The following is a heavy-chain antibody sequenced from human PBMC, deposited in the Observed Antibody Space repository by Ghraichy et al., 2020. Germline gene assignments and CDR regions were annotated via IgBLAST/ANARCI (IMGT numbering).Heavy chain of an antibody. V-gene: IGHV3-48*02. D-gene: IGHD1-1*01. J-gene: IGHJ4*02. CDR1: GFTFSSYS. CDR3: ARDFVLAGTLWH. Sequence: GESLNISCAASGFTFSSYSMNWVRQAPGKGLEWVSYIGGTTSTIYYADSVKGRFTISRDNAKNSLYLQMNSLRDEDTAVYYCARDFVLAGTLWHWGQGTLVTVSS. CDR2: IGGTTSTI.